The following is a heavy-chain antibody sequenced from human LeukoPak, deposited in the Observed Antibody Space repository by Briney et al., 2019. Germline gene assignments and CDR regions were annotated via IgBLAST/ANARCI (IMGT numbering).Heavy chain of an antibody. Sequence: GSLRLSCAASGFTFTTYAMSWVRQPPGKGLEWIGEINHSGSTNYNPSLKSRVTISVDTSKNQFSLKLSSVTAADTAVYYCARGGGDGYNYDGYWGQGTLVTVSS. V-gene: IGHV4-34*01. J-gene: IGHJ4*02. CDR3: ARGGGDGYNYDGY. CDR2: INHSGST. CDR1: GFTFTTYA. D-gene: IGHD5-24*01.